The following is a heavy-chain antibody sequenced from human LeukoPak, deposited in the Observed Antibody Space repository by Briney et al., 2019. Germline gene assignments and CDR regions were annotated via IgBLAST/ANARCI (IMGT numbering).Heavy chain of an antibody. V-gene: IGHV3-23*01. CDR1: GFTFSSYA. J-gene: IGHJ6*02. CDR2: VSSNGAKT. CDR3: VKDFVGSEANYFYGMDV. Sequence: GGSLRLSCAASGFTFSSYAITWVRQAPGKGLEWVSAVSSNGAKTYYADSVKGRFTISRDNSRNTVHLQMSSLRVGDTAVYFCVKDFVGSEANYFYGMDVWGQGTTVIVSS. D-gene: IGHD6-19*01.